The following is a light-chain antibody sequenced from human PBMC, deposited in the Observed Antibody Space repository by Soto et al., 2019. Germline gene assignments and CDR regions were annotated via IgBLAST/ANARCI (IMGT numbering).Light chain of an antibody. CDR3: SSFASSNTWV. V-gene: IGLV2-8*01. CDR2: EVT. CDR1: SSDVGAYNY. J-gene: IGLJ3*02. Sequence: QSVLTQPPSASGSPGQSVTISCTGTSSDVGAYNYVSRYQQHAGKAPKLVIYEVTKRPSGVPDRFSGSKSANTASLTVSGLQAEDEADYYCSSFASSNTWVFGGGIKLTVL.